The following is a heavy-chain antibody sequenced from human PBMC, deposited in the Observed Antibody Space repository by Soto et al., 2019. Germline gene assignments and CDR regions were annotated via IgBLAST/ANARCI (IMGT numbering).Heavy chain of an antibody. Sequence: GGSLRLSCAAPGFTFSSYEMNWVRQAPGKGLEWVSYISSSGSTIYYADSVKGRFTISRDNAKNSLYLQMNSLRAEDTAVYYCASFLVVAATQDWFDPWGQGTLVTVSS. CDR2: ISSSGSTI. CDR1: GFTFSSYE. D-gene: IGHD2-15*01. V-gene: IGHV3-48*03. CDR3: ASFLVVAATQDWFDP. J-gene: IGHJ5*02.